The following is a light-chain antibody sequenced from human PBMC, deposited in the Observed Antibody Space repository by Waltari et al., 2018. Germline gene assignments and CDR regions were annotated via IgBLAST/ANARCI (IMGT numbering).Light chain of an antibody. Sequence: EIVLTQSPVTLSLSPGERATLSCRASESITTNFIAWYQQKPGQAPRLLIHGASIRATGISDVVRGSGSGTDFTLTISRLEPEDFAVYYCQHYGRSAITFGQGTRLDIK. V-gene: IGKV3-20*01. CDR3: QHYGRSAIT. J-gene: IGKJ5*01. CDR1: ESITTNF. CDR2: GAS.